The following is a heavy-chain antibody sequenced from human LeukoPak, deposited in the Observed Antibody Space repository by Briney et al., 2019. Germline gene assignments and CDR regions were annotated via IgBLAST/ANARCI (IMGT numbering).Heavy chain of an antibody. CDR2: FDPEDGET. Sequence: ASVKVSCKVSGYTLTELSIHWVRQAPGKGLEWMGGFDPEDGETIYAQRFQGRVTMTEDTSTDTAYMELSSLRSEDAAVYYYATVSYYYDSSGYQGYFQHWGQGTLVTVSS. CDR3: ATVSYYYDSSGYQGYFQH. J-gene: IGHJ1*01. CDR1: GYTLTELS. V-gene: IGHV1-24*01. D-gene: IGHD3-22*01.